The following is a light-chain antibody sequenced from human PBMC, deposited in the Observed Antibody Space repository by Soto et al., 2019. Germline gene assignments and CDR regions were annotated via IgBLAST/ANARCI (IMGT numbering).Light chain of an antibody. V-gene: IGKV3-20*01. CDR3: QQYCSSPLFT. CDR2: GAS. J-gene: IGKJ3*01. CDR1: QSVRSSY. Sequence: EIVLTQSPGTLSLSPGERATLSCRASQSVRSSYLAWYQQKPGQATRLLIYGASIKATGIPYRFSGSGSGTDFTLTISRLEPEDFAVYYCQQYCSSPLFTFGHGTKVDIK.